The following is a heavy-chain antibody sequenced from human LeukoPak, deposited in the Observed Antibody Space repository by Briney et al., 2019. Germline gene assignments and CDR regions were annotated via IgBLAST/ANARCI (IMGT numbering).Heavy chain of an antibody. V-gene: IGHV6-1*01. Sequence: SQTLSLTCAISGDSVSSNSITWNWIRQSPSRGLEWLGRTYYRSTWYNDYAVSVRGRITVNPDTSKNQFSLHLNSVTPEDTAVYYCARRLTQYDCFDPWGQGILVTVSS. CDR1: GDSVSSNSIT. CDR2: TYYRSTWYN. D-gene: IGHD2-2*01. J-gene: IGHJ5*02. CDR3: ARRLTQYDCFDP.